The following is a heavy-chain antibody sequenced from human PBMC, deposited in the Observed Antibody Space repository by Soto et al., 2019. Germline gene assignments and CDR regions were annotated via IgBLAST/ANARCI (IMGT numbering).Heavy chain of an antibody. CDR1: GYTFTSYA. J-gene: IGHJ6*03. V-gene: IGHV1-3*01. D-gene: IGHD3-22*01. CDR3: ARDDTNNYYYYYMDV. CDR2: INAGNGNT. Sequence: VASVKVSCKASGYTFTSYAMHWVRQAPGQRLEWMGWINAGNGNTKYSQKFQGRVTITRDTSASTAYMELSSLRSEDTAVYYCARDDTNNYYYYYMDVWGKGTTVPVSS.